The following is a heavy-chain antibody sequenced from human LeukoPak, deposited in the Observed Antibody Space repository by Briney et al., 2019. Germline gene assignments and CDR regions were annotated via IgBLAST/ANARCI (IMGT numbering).Heavy chain of an antibody. J-gene: IGHJ6*03. CDR2: INHSGST. CDR1: GGSFSGYY. V-gene: IGHV4-34*01. D-gene: IGHD6-19*01. Sequence: TSETLSLTCAVDGGSFSGYYWSWIRQPPGKGLEWIGEINHSGSTNYNPSLKSRVTISVDTSKNQFSLNLTSVTAADTAVYYCARGRGRGASGWYGLRYYYMDVWGKGTTVTVSS. CDR3: ARGRGRGASGWYGLRYYYMDV.